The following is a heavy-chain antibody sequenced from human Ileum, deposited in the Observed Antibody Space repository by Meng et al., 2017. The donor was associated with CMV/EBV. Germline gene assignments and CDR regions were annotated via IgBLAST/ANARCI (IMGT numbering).Heavy chain of an antibody. D-gene: IGHD3-16*02. CDR3: AHRQGSYYDYVWGSYRPTSFDY. J-gene: IGHJ4*02. V-gene: IGHV2-5*01. CDR2: ISCHDDK. CDR1: VG. Sequence: VGVGWILQPPARALPLRALISCHDDKRYSPSLNSRLTISTSTSKNQVVLTMTNMDPVDTATYYCAHRQGSYYDYVWGSYRPTSFDYWGQGTLVTVSS.